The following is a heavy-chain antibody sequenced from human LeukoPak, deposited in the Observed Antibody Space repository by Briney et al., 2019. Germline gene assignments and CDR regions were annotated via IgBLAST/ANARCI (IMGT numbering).Heavy chain of an antibody. J-gene: IGHJ4*02. Sequence: GGSLRLSCAASGFTVSRNNLIWVRQPPGKGLEWVSVIYSGDSTYYAESVQGRFTISIDRTKNTVYLQMNSLRAEDTAVYYCASGGHGGGWSNFEYWGQGTLVTVSS. CDR1: GFTVSRNN. CDR3: ASGGHGGGWSNFEY. CDR2: IYSGDST. V-gene: IGHV3-53*01. D-gene: IGHD6-19*01.